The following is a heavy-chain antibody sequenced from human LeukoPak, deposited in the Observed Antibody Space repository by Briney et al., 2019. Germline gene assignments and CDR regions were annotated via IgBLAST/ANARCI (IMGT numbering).Heavy chain of an antibody. CDR3: ARDPGVAARPEGWFDP. D-gene: IGHD6-6*01. J-gene: IGHJ5*02. CDR2: IYTSGST. V-gene: IGHV4-4*08. CDR1: GGSISSYY. Sequence: SETLSLTCTVSGGSISSYYWSWIRQPPGKGLEWIGYIYTSGSTNYNPSLKSRVTMSVDTSKNQFSLKLSSVTAADTAVYYCARDPGVAARPEGWFDPWGQGTLVTVSS.